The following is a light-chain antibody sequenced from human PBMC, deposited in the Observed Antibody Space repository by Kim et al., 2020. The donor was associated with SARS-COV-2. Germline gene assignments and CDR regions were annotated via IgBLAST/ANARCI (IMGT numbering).Light chain of an antibody. CDR1: KLGDKY. Sequence: SVAPGQTASITCSGDKLGDKYACWYQQKPGQSPVLVIYQDSKRPSGIPERFSGSNSGNTATLTISGTQAMDEADYYCQAWDSSAVVFGGGTKLTVL. J-gene: IGLJ2*01. V-gene: IGLV3-1*01. CDR3: QAWDSSAVV. CDR2: QDS.